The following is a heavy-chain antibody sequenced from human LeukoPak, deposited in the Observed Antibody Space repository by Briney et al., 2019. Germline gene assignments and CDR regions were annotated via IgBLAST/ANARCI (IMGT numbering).Heavy chain of an antibody. CDR2: MYYSGST. Sequence: SETLSLTCTVSGGSISSSSYYWGWIRQPPGKGLEWIGSMYYSGSTYYNPSLKSRVTISVDTSKNQFSLKLSSVTAADTAVYYCASLSSGYYYAYWGQGTLVTVSS. J-gene: IGHJ4*02. CDR1: GGSISSSSYY. D-gene: IGHD3-22*01. V-gene: IGHV4-39*01. CDR3: ASLSSGYYYAY.